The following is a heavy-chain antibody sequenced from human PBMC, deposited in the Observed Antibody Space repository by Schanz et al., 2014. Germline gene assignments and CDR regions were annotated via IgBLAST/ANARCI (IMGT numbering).Heavy chain of an antibody. Sequence: EVQLAESGGGLVQPGGSLRLSCTASGFNSDDYAMHWVRQAPGKGLEWVSNIPWNGAAIGYAGSVRGRFTISRDSAKNSLYRQMNSLRPEDTALYYCAKGSRSGSKVMDVWGKGTTVTVSS. J-gene: IGHJ6*03. CDR2: IPWNGAAI. CDR1: GFNSDDYA. D-gene: IGHD3-10*01. V-gene: IGHV3-9*02. CDR3: AKGSRSGSKVMDV.